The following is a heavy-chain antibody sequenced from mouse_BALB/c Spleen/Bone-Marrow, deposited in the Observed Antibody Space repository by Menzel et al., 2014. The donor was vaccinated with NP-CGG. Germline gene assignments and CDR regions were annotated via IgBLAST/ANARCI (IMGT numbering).Heavy chain of an antibody. Sequence: EVQLVESGGGLVQPGGSLKLSCAASGFTFSSYGMSWVRQTQDKRLELVATINSNGGSTYYPDSVKGRFTISRDNAKNTLYLQMSSLKSEDTAMYYCARDYDYDYWGQGTTLTVSS. V-gene: IGHV5-6-3*01. J-gene: IGHJ2*01. CDR1: GFTFSSYG. CDR3: ARDYDYDY. D-gene: IGHD2-4*01. CDR2: INSNGGST.